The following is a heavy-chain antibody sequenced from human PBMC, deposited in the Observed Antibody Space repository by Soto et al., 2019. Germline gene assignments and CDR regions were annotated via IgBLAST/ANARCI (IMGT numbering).Heavy chain of an antibody. CDR1: VFTFSSYG. J-gene: IGHJ6*02. Sequence: GALRPACAAPVFTFSSYGMHWVREAPGKGLEWVAVISYDGSNKYYADPVKGRFTISRDNSKNTLYLQMSSLRAEDTAVYYCASYDILTGPYPDYYYYGMDVWGQGTTVTVSS. V-gene: IGHV3-30*03. CDR2: ISYDGSNK. D-gene: IGHD3-9*01. CDR3: ASYDILTGPYPDYYYYGMDV.